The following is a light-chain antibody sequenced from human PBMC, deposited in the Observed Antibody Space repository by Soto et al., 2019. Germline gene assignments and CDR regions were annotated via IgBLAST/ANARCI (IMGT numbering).Light chain of an antibody. CDR1: SSDVGGYNY. V-gene: IGLV2-14*01. J-gene: IGLJ2*01. Sequence: QSVLTQPASVSGSPGQSITISCTGTSSDVGGYNYVSWYQQYLGKAPKLMIYDVTTRPSGVSNRFSGSKSGNTASLTISGLQAEDEADYYCSSYTSSNTLVVLGGGTKLTVL. CDR2: DVT. CDR3: SSYTSSNTLVV.